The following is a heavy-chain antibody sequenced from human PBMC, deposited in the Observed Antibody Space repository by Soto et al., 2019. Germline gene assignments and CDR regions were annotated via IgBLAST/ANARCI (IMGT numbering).Heavy chain of an antibody. J-gene: IGHJ3*02. V-gene: IGHV4-39*01. Sequence: PSETLSLTCTVSGGSISSSHYYWGWIRQPPLKGLEWIGSIYYSGSTYYNPSLKSRVTISADTSKNQFSLKLSSVTAADTAVYYCARLGYYYGSGSYSDIWGQGIMVT. CDR3: ARLGYYYGSGSYSDI. D-gene: IGHD3-10*01. CDR2: IYYSGST. CDR1: GGSISSSHYY.